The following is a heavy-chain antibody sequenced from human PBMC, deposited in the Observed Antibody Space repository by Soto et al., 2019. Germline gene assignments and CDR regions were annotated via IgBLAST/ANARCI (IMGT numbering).Heavy chain of an antibody. J-gene: IGHJ4*02. CDR1: GFTFSSYA. CDR2: IYFDGITT. CDR3: ARGGAMGVDY. D-gene: IGHD1-26*01. Sequence: GGSLRLSCAASGFTFSSYAMHWVRQAPGKGLVWVSRIYFDGITTNYADSVKGRLTVSRDNAKNTVYLHVNTLGDEDTAVYYCARGGAMGVDYWGQGTLVTVSS. V-gene: IGHV3-74*01.